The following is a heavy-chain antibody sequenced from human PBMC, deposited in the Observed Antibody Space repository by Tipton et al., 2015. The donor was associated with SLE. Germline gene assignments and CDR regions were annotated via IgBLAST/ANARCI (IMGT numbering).Heavy chain of an antibody. V-gene: IGHV4-4*02. CDR3: AREKSGHGYFDS. J-gene: IGHJ4*02. CDR2: INRSGST. CDR1: GGSISDNW. Sequence: GLVKPSGTLSLTCAVSGGSISDNWWSWVRQPPGKGLQWIGEINRSGSTNYNPSLKSRVTISVDTSKNQFSLRLISVTAADTAVYYCAREKSGHGYFDSWGQGSLVTVSS. D-gene: IGHD5-12*01.